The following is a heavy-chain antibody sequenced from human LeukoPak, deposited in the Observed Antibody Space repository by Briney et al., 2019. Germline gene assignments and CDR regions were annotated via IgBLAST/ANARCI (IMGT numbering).Heavy chain of an antibody. CDR3: ARSPRNYYDSSGYYPYYFDY. J-gene: IGHJ4*02. CDR1: GYSFTSYW. Sequence: GESLKISCKGSGYSFTSYWIGWVRQMPGEGLEWMGIIYPGDSDTRYSPSFQGQVTISADKSISTAYLQWSSLKASDTAMYYCARSPRNYYDSSGYYPYYFDYWGQGTLVTVSS. D-gene: IGHD3-22*01. V-gene: IGHV5-51*01. CDR2: IYPGDSDT.